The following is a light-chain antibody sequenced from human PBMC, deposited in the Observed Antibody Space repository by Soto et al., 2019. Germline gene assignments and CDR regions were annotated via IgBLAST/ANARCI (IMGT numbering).Light chain of an antibody. CDR2: DAS. V-gene: IGKV1-5*01. Sequence: DIQMTQSPSTLSASVGDRVPITCRARQSISNWLAWYQQKPGKAPKLLIYDASSLESGVSLRFSGSGSGTEFTLTISSLQPDDFATYYCQQYNSYSRTFGQGTKVDIK. CDR1: QSISNW. J-gene: IGKJ1*01. CDR3: QQYNSYSRT.